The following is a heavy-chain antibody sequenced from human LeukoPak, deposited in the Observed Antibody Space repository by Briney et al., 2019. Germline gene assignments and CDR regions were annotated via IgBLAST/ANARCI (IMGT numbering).Heavy chain of an antibody. D-gene: IGHD1-26*01. CDR3: ASPRGSYEVDAFDI. CDR1: GFTVSGNY. J-gene: IGHJ3*02. V-gene: IGHV3-53*01. Sequence: GGSLRLSCAASGFTVSGNYMSWVRQAPGKGLEWVSVIYSGGSTYYADSVKGRFTISRDNSKNTLYLQMNSLRAEDTAVYYCASPRGSYEVDAFDIWGQGTMVTVSS. CDR2: IYSGGST.